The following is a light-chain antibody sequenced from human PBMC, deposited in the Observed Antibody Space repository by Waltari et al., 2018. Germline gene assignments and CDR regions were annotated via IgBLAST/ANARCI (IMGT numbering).Light chain of an antibody. CDR2: WAS. CDR3: HQYYATPPDGKT. J-gene: IGKJ1*01. Sequence: DIVMTQSPDSLAVSLGERATINCKSSQSVLYSSNNKNYLAWYQQKAGKPPKLLIYWASTRESGVPDRFSGSGSGTDFTLTISSLQAEDVAVYYCHQYYATPPDGKTFGQG. V-gene: IGKV4-1*01. CDR1: QSVLYSSNNKNY.